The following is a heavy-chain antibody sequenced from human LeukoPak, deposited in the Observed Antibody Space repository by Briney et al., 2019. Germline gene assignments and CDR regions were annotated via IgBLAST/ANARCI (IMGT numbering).Heavy chain of an antibody. V-gene: IGHV4-31*03. CDR3: ARTSVVRGVYFDY. CDR1: GGSISSGGYY. D-gene: IGHD3-10*01. J-gene: IGHJ4*02. Sequence: SQTLSLTCTVSGGSISSGGYYWSWIRQHPGKGLEGIGYIYYSGRTYYNPYLKSRVTISVDTSKNQFSLKLSSVTAADTAVYYCARTSVVRGVYFDYWGQGTLVTVSS. CDR2: IYYSGRT.